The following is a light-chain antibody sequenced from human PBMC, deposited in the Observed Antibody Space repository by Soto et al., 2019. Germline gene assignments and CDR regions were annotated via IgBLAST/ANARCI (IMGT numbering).Light chain of an antibody. Sequence: DVVMTQSPLSLPVILGQPASISCRSSQSLIHSDGNTYLNWFQQRPGQSPRRLIYEVSDRDSGVPDRFSGSGSGTDFTLKISRVEAEDLGVYYCMQGTHWPWSFGQGTEVEIK. CDR2: EVS. CDR3: MQGTHWPWS. V-gene: IGKV2-30*02. J-gene: IGKJ1*01. CDR1: QSLIHSDGNTY.